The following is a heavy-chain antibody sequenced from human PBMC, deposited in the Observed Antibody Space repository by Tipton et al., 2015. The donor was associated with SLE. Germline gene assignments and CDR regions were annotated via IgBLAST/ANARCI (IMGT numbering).Heavy chain of an antibody. J-gene: IGHJ4*02. CDR2: VYHTGST. D-gene: IGHD6-13*01. Sequence: GLVKPSETLSLTCAVSGYSISSGYYWGWIRQLPGKGLEWIASVYHTGSTYYNPSLKSRVTISVDTSKNQFSLKLSSVTAADTAVYYCARGLGIAAAGALGYWGQGTLVTVSS. V-gene: IGHV4-38-2*01. CDR3: ARGLGIAAAGALGY. CDR1: GYSISSGYY.